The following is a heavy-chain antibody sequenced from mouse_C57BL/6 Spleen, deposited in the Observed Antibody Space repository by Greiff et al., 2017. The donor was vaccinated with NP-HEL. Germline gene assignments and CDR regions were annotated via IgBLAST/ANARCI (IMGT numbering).Heavy chain of an antibody. V-gene: IGHV1-81*01. CDR2: IYPRSGNT. D-gene: IGHD1-1*01. J-gene: IGHJ2*01. Sequence: VQLQQSGAELARPGASVKLSCKASGYTFTSYGISWVKQRTGQGLEWIGEIYPRSGNTYYNEKFKGKATLTADKSSSTAYMELRSLTSEDSAVYFCARRYYYGSSYVGPFDYWGQGTTLTVSS. CDR1: GYTFTSYG. CDR3: ARRYYYGSSYVGPFDY.